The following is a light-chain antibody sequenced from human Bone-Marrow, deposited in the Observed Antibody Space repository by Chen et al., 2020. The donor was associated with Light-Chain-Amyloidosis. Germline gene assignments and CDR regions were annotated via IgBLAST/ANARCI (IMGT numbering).Light chain of an antibody. J-gene: IGKJ2*01. V-gene: IGKV4-1*01. CDR3: QQYYSHPRT. Sequence: DIVLTQSPDSLAVSLGARATINCKSRQSVLYSPNNENYLSWHQQQPGQPPKLLIYWASIRESGVPSQFSGSGSGTDFTLTISNLKAEVVAVYYCQQYYSHPRTFGQGTKLEIK. CDR1: QSVLYSPNNENY. CDR2: WAS.